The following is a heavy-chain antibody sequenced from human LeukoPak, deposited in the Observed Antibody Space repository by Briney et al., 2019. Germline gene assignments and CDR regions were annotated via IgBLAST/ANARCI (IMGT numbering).Heavy chain of an antibody. D-gene: IGHD3-3*01. J-gene: IGHJ4*02. Sequence: GESLKISCKDSGYSFTSYWIGWVRQMPGKGLEWMGIIYPGDSDTRYSPSFQGQVTISADKSISAAYLQWSSLKASDTAMYYCARRYYDFWSGYFHWGQGTLVTVSS. V-gene: IGHV5-51*01. CDR2: IYPGDSDT. CDR1: GYSFTSYW. CDR3: ARRYYDFWSGYFH.